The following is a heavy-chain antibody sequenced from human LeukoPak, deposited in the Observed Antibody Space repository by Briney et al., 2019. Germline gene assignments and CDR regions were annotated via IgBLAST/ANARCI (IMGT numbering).Heavy chain of an antibody. J-gene: IGHJ4*02. CDR3: ARDTAVAALDC. V-gene: IGHV3-33*01. CDR2: IWSDGSKK. D-gene: IGHD6-19*01. Sequence: GGSLRLSCAASGFSFSSHGFHWVRQAPGKGLEWVAAIWSDGSKKSYGDSVKGRFTISRDISKSTVYLQMNSLRVEDTALYFCARDTAVAALDCRGQGTLVTISS. CDR1: GFSFSSHG.